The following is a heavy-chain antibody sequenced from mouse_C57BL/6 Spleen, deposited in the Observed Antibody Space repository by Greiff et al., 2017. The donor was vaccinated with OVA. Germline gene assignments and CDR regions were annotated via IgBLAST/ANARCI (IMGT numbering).Heavy chain of an antibody. CDR2: IRNKANGYTT. D-gene: IGHD1-1*01. Sequence: EVHLVESGGGLVQPGGSLSLSCAASGFTFTDYYMSWVRQPPGKALEWLGFIRNKANGYTTEYSASVKGRFTISRDNSQSILYLQMNALRAEDSATYYCASSYYYGSSPFAYWGQGTLVTVSA. V-gene: IGHV7-3*01. CDR3: ASSYYYGSSPFAY. CDR1: GFTFTDYY. J-gene: IGHJ3*01.